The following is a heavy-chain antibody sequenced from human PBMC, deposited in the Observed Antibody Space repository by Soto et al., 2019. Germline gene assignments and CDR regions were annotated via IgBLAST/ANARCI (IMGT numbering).Heavy chain of an antibody. J-gene: IGHJ4*02. CDR1: GGSISSSSYY. CDR3: ARRVYSGSSNRDGFGY. CDR2: IYYSGST. V-gene: IGHV4-39*01. D-gene: IGHD1-26*01. Sequence: PSETLSLTCTVSGGSISSSSYYWGWIRQPPGKGLEWIGSIYYSGSTYYNPSLKSRVTISVDTSKNQFSLKLSSVTAADTAVYYCARRVYSGSSNRDGFGYWGQGTLVTVSS.